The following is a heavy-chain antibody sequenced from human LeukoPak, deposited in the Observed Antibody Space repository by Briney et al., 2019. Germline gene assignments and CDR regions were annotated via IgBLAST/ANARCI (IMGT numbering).Heavy chain of an antibody. Sequence: AGTLRLSCAASGFTFYTYHMTWVHQAPGEGLEWVSSISGSGSVKFYADSVNGRFIISRDNSRNTLFLHMNSLRVEDTAVYYCAKGTLWQWLATSHLNVFDYWGPGTRVTASS. CDR2: ISGSGSVK. CDR1: GFTFYTYH. V-gene: IGHV3-23*01. D-gene: IGHD6-19*01. J-gene: IGHJ4*02. CDR3: AKGTLWQWLATSHLNVFDY.